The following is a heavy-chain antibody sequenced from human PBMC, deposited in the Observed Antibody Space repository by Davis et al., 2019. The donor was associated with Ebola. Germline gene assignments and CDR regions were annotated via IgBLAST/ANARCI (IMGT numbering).Heavy chain of an antibody. Sequence: GASLRLSCAASDFSLSDYEMNWVRQAPGKGLEWISSIGKSGGPIYYSDSVKGRFLISRDNAENSLHLQITSLRGEDTATYYCARVGTTTFWYFDLWGRGTPVTVSS. J-gene: IGHJ2*01. V-gene: IGHV3-48*03. CDR1: DFSLSDYE. CDR2: IGKSGGPI. CDR3: ARVGTTTFWYFDL. D-gene: IGHD2-21*02.